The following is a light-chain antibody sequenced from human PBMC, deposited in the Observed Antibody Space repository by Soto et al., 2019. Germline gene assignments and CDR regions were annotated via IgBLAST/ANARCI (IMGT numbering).Light chain of an antibody. Sequence: EIVLTQSPATLSLSPGERATLSCRASQSVSSYLAWYQQKPGQAPRLLIYDASNRATGIPARFSGSGSGTDFTLSICCLEPEDFAVYYCQQRSNWPLLTFGGGTKVDIK. J-gene: IGKJ4*01. CDR3: QQRSNWPLLT. CDR1: QSVSSY. CDR2: DAS. V-gene: IGKV3-11*01.